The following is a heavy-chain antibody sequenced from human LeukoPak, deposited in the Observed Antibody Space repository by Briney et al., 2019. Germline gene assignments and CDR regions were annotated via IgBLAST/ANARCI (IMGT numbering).Heavy chain of an antibody. CDR1: GGSISSSSYY. D-gene: IGHD3-3*01. J-gene: IGHJ5*02. CDR2: IYYSGST. Sequence: KSSETLSLTCTVSGGSISSSSYYWGWIRQPPGKGLEWIGSIYYSGSTYYNPSLKSRVTISVDTSKNQFSLKLSSVTAADTAVYYCARHRSGYSSYNWFDPWGQGTLVTVSS. CDR3: ARHRSGYSSYNWFDP. V-gene: IGHV4-39*01.